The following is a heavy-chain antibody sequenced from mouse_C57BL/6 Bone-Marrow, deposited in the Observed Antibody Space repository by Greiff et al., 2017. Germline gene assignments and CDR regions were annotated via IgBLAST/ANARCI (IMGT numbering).Heavy chain of an antibody. CDR1: GYSITSGYY. D-gene: IGHD2-3*01. CDR2: ISYDGSN. V-gene: IGHV3-6*01. Sequence: EVQLQESGPGLVKPSQSLSLTCSVTGYSITSGYYWNWIRQFPGNKLEWMGYISYDGSNKYNPSLKNRISITRDTSKNQFFLKLTSVTTEATATYYCARDGYYVGYYAMDYWGQGTSVTVSS. CDR3: ARDGYYVGYYAMDY. J-gene: IGHJ4*01.